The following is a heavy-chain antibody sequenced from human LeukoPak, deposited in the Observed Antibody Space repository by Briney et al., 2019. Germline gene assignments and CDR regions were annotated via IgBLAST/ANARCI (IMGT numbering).Heavy chain of an antibody. J-gene: IGHJ5*02. D-gene: IGHD3-22*01. V-gene: IGHV4-39*02. CDR2: IYYSGST. Sequence: SETLSLTCTVSGGSISSSSYYWGWIRQPPGKGLEWIGSIYYSGSTYYNPSLKSRVTISVDTSKNQFSLKLSSVTAADTAVYYCARETIYYYDSSGWFDPWGQGTLVTVSS. CDR1: GGSISSSSYY. CDR3: ARETIYYYDSSGWFDP.